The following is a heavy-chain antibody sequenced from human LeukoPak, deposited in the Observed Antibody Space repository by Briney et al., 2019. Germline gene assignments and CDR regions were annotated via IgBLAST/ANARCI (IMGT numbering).Heavy chain of an antibody. D-gene: IGHD6-19*01. CDR3: ARVQGIAVAGDWFDT. J-gene: IGHJ5*02. CDR2: INPNSDGT. V-gene: IGHV1-2*02. CDR1: GYTLTAFY. Sequence: EASVRVSCKASGYTLTAFYMHWVRQAPGQGLEWMGWINPNSDGTHYAQKFQGRVTLSRDNSINTAYMDLSRVKSQDTAVYYCARVQGIAVAGDWFDTWGQGTLVTVSS.